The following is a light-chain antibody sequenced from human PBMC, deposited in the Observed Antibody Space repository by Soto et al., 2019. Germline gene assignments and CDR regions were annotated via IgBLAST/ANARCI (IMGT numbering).Light chain of an antibody. CDR2: LAS. CDR1: QDISTY. V-gene: IGKV1-9*01. CDR3: QQQDSDPPWT. Sequence: IQLTQSPSSLSASVGDRVTITCRAIQDISTYLAWYQQNPGRAPKLLVYLASNLHTGVPSRFSGSGSGTEFTLTISSLQPEDVATYYCQQQDSDPPWTFGQGTRVEIK. J-gene: IGKJ1*01.